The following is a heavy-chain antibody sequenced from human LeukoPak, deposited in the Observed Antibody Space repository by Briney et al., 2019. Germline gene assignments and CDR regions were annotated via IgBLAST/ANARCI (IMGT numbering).Heavy chain of an antibody. J-gene: IGHJ4*02. Sequence: PGGSLRLSCAASGYSFSTYSMNWVRQAPGRWLEWVSFISTGSSYMYYADSVKGRFTISRDNPKKSLYLQMNRLRAEDTAVYFCARSFYDSSGYPNFDYWGQGTLVTVSS. CDR1: GYSFSTYS. CDR2: ISTGSSYM. CDR3: ARSFYDSSGYPNFDY. V-gene: IGHV3-21*01. D-gene: IGHD3-22*01.